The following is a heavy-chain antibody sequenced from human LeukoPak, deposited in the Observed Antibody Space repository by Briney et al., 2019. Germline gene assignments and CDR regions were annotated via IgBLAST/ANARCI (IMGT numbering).Heavy chain of an antibody. CDR1: GFTFSYNG. J-gene: IGHJ4*02. Sequence: GGSLRLSCVASGFTFSYNGMHWVRQAPGKGLEWVAFIRYDGSNKYYADSVKGRFTISRDNSKNTLYLQMNSLRAEDTAVYYCARDLGWFGEEQYYFDYWGQGTLVTVSS. CDR3: ARDLGWFGEEQYYFDY. V-gene: IGHV3-30*02. D-gene: IGHD3-10*01. CDR2: IRYDGSNK.